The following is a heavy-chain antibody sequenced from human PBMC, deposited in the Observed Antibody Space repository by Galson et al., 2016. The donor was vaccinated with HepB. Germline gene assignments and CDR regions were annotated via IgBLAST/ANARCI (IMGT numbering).Heavy chain of an antibody. J-gene: IGHJ6*02. V-gene: IGHV1-18*01. CDR2: VSTYNGNT. D-gene: IGHD2-15*01. Sequence: SVKVSCKASGYMFSSYGISWVRQAPGQGLEWVGWVSTYNGNTNFAHKLQDRVTMTTDTSTSTVYVELRSLRSDDTAVYYCAREHRFCSGLNCQPPCDGMDVWGPGTTVTVSS. CDR3: AREHRFCSGLNCQPPCDGMDV. CDR1: GYMFSSYG.